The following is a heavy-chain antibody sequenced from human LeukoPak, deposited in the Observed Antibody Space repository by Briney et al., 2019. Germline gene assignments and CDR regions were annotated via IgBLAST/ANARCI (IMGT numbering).Heavy chain of an antibody. V-gene: IGHV3-73*01. J-gene: IGHJ4*02. CDR3: TGAGGYSSSWLFDY. CDR1: GFTFSGSA. D-gene: IGHD6-13*01. CDR2: IRSKANSYAT. Sequence: QPGGSLKLSCAASGFTFSGSAMHWVRQASGKGLEWVGRIRSKANSYATAYAASVKGRFTISRDDSKNTAYLQMNSLKTEDTAVYYCTGAGGYSSSWLFDYWGQGTLVTVSS.